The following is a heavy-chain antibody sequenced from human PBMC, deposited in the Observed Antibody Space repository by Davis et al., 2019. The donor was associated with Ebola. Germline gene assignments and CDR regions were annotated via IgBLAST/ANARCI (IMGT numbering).Heavy chain of an antibody. V-gene: IGHV3-9*01. J-gene: IGHJ3*02. CDR1: GFTFDDYA. CDR2: ISWNSGSI. Sequence: SLKISCAASGFTFDDYAMHWVRQAPGKGLEWVSGISWNSGSIGYADSVKGRFTISRDNAKNSLYLQMNSLRAEDTAVYHCARGGYYDSSGYSHAAFDIWGQGTMVTVSS. D-gene: IGHD3-22*01. CDR3: ARGGYYDSSGYSHAAFDI.